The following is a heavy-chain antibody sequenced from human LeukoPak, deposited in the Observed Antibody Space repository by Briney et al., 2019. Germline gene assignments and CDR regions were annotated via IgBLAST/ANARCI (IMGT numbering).Heavy chain of an antibody. CDR3: AREGYAIWFDP. CDR1: GFTFSSYS. D-gene: IGHD2-8*01. CDR2: ISSSSSYI. J-gene: IGHJ5*02. Sequence: GGSLRLSCAASGFTFSSYSMNWVRQAPGKGLEWVSSISSSSSYIYYADSVKGRFTISRDDAKNSLYLQMNSLRAEDTAVYYCAREGYAIWFDPWGQGTLVTVSS. V-gene: IGHV3-21*01.